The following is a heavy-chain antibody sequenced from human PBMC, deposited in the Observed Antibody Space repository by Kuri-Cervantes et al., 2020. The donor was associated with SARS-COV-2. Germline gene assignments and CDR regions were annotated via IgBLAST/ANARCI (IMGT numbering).Heavy chain of an antibody. V-gene: IGHV3-33*06. Sequence: LSLTCAASGFTFSSYGMHWVRQAPGKGLEWVAVIWYDGSNKYYADSVKGRFTISRDNPKNTLYLQMNSLRAEDTAVYYCAKARAEYYDFWSGSIKIYYYGMDVWGQGTTVTVSS. CDR2: IWYDGSNK. D-gene: IGHD3-3*01. CDR3: AKARAEYYDFWSGSIKIYYYGMDV. J-gene: IGHJ6*02. CDR1: GFTFSSYG.